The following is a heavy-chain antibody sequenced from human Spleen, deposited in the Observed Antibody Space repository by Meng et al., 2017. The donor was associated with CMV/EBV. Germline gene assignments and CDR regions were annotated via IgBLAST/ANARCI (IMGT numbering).Heavy chain of an antibody. CDR3: ARRYSGDDDSDDYFDY. CDR2: IYDSGST. CDR1: VTSSNAW. V-gene: IGHV4-61*01. D-gene: IGHD5-12*01. J-gene: IGHJ4*02. Sequence: VTSSNAWRTGRRQPAGKGQEWNGDIYDSGSTDHNPALRSRVTIALDTSKGQFSLKLSSVTAADTAVYYCARRYSGDDDSDDYFDYWGQGILVTVSS.